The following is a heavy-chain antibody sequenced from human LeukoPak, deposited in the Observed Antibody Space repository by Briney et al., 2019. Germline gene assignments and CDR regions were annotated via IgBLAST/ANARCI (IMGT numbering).Heavy chain of an antibody. CDR2: ISTSGST. CDR3: ARGAALAIDY. CDR1: GGSVTSGSYY. V-gene: IGHV4-61*02. Sequence: SETLSLTCSVSGGSVTSGSYYWSWIRQPAGNGLEWIGRISTSGSTNYNPSLKSRVTMSLDTSKNQLSLKLNSLTAADTAVYYCARGAALAIDYWGQGALVTVSS. J-gene: IGHJ4*02. D-gene: IGHD2-15*01.